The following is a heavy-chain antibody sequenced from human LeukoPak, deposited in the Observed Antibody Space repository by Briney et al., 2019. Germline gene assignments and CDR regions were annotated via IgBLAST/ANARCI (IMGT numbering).Heavy chain of an antibody. D-gene: IGHD2-2*01. CDR2: ISGSGGST. V-gene: IGHV3-23*01. CDR1: GFTFSSYA. J-gene: IGHJ4*02. Sequence: GGSLRLSCAASGFTFSSYAMSWVRQAPGKGLEWVSAISGSGGSTYYAGSVKGRFTISRDNSKNTLYLQMNSLRAEDTAVYYCAKDWVYCSSTSCHPFSWGQGTLVTVSS. CDR3: AKDWVYCSSTSCHPFS.